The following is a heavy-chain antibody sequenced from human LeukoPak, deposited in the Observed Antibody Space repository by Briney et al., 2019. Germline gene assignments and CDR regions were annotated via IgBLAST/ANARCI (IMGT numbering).Heavy chain of an antibody. J-gene: IGHJ4*02. D-gene: IGHD2-15*01. CDR3: ATYCSGGSCYGRFDY. CDR1: GGTFSSYA. Sequence: GASVKVSCKASGGTFSSYAISWVRQAPGQGLEWMGGFDPEDGETIYAQKFQGRVTMTEDTSTDTAYMELSSLRSEDTAVYYCATYCSGGSCYGRFDYWGQGTLVTVSS. V-gene: IGHV1-24*01. CDR2: FDPEDGET.